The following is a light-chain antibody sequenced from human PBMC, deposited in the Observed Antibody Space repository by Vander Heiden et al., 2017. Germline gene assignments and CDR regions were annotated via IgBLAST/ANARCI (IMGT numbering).Light chain of an antibody. J-gene: IGLJ2*01. Sequence: QSVLTQPPSASGTPGQRVTISCSGSSSNVGSNSVYWYQHPPGTAPKLLIYRDFQRPSGVPDRFSASKSGTSASLAISGPRSEDEAHYYCAAWDDSLSVVFGGGTKLTVL. CDR2: RDF. CDR3: AAWDDSLSVV. V-gene: IGLV1-47*01. CDR1: SSNVGSNS.